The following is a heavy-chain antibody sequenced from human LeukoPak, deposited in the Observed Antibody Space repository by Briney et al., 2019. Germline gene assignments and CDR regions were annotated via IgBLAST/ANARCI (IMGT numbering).Heavy chain of an antibody. D-gene: IGHD3-10*01. J-gene: IGHJ6*03. CDR3: ARVYGSGSYYNGYYYYYMDV. CDR1: GHTFTSYG. CDR2: ISGYNGKT. Sequence: ASVKVSCKASGHTFTSYGISWVRQAPGQGLEWMGWISGYNGKTNYAQKLQGRVTMTTDTSTSTAYMELRSLRSDDTAVYYCARVYGSGSYYNGYYYYYMDVWGKGTTVTVSS. V-gene: IGHV1-18*01.